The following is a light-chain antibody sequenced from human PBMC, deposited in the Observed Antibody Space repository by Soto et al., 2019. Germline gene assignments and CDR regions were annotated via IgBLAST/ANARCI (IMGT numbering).Light chain of an antibody. CDR3: AAWDGSLNGWV. CDR2: NND. V-gene: IGLV1-44*01. CDR1: NSNIGSNT. J-gene: IGLJ3*02. Sequence: QSVLTQAPSASGTPGQRVTISCSGSNSNIGSNTLIWYQQVPGTAPKVLIYNNDQRPSGVPDRLSGSKSGTSASLAIGGRQSDDEADDYCAAWDGSLNGWVFGGGTKLTVL.